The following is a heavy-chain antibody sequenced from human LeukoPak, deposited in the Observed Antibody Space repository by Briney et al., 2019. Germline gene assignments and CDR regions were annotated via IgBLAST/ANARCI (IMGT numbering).Heavy chain of an antibody. Sequence: PGGSLRLPCAASGFTFDDYAMHWVRQAPGKGLEWVSLISWDGGSTYYADSVKGRFTISRDNSKNSLYLQMNSLRAEDTALYYCAKGMKMATITLFDYWGQGTLVTVSS. CDR1: GFTFDDYA. CDR2: ISWDGGST. V-gene: IGHV3-43D*03. J-gene: IGHJ4*02. CDR3: AKGMKMATITLFDY. D-gene: IGHD5-24*01.